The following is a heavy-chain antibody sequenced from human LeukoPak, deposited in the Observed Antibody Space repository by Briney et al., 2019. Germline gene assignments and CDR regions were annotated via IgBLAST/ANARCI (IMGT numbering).Heavy chain of an antibody. CDR1: GLTFSSYG. CDR2: IWYDGSNK. V-gene: IGHV3-33*01. D-gene: IGHD3-9*01. J-gene: IGHJ6*02. CDR3: ARDLIVLTYYYGMDV. Sequence: GRSLRLSCAASGLTFSSYGMHWVRQAPGKGLEWVAVIWYDGSNKYYADSVKGRFTISRDNSKNTLYLQMNSLRAEDTAVYYCARDLIVLTYYYGMDVWGQGTTVTVSS.